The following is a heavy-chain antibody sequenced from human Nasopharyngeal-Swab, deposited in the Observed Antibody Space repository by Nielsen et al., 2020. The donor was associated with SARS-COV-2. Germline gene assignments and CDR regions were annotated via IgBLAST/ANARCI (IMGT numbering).Heavy chain of an antibody. Sequence: ASVKVSCKASGYTFTSYGISWVRQAPGQGLEWMGWISAYNGNTNYAQKLQGRVTMTTDTSTSTAYMELRSLRSDDTAVYYCARDNCYVSSGQLFDYWGQGTLVTVSS. CDR1: GYTFTSYG. J-gene: IGHJ4*02. V-gene: IGHV1-18*01. D-gene: IGHD3-22*01. CDR3: ARDNCYVSSGQLFDY. CDR2: ISAYNGNT.